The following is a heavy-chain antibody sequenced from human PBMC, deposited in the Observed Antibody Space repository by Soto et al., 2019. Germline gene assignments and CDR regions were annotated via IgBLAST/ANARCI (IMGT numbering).Heavy chain of an antibody. J-gene: IGHJ4*02. CDR3: TKDRGSTMVRGIMGYYFDY. CDR2: ISWSSGTI. CDR1: GFSFDEYG. Sequence: GGSLRLSCAASGFSFDEYGMHWVRQAPGKGLEWVSGISWSSGTIGYAGSVKGRFTVSRDNAKNSLFLQMNSLRAEDTALYYCTKDRGSTMVRGIMGYYFDYWGQGTLVTVSS. D-gene: IGHD3-10*01. V-gene: IGHV3-9*01.